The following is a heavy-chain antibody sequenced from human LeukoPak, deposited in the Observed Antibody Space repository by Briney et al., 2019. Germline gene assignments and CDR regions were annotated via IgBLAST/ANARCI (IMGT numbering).Heavy chain of an antibody. Sequence: KTSETLSLTCAVFGESFVGRHWGWIRQTPGKGLEWLGEASHAGITNYNPSLKRRVSISVDTSKDQFSLTLTSVTAADTAVYYCARGRANWDYDFDYWGQGTPVTVSS. CDR3: ARGRANWDYDFDY. D-gene: IGHD1-7*01. CDR2: ASHAGIT. CDR1: GESFVGRH. J-gene: IGHJ4*02. V-gene: IGHV4-34*01.